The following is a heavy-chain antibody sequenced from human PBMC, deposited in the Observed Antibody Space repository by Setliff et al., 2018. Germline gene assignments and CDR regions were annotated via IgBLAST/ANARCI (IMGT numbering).Heavy chain of an antibody. CDR2: IHHSGST. Sequence: PSETLSLTCAVSGYSISGAYYWGWIRQPPGKGLEWIGNIHHSGSTYYNPSLKSRVTISLDTAKSQFSLKLTSLSAADPAVYYCAALPMEIYPIGPPHYWGQGTLVTVSS. CDR1: GYSISGAYY. CDR3: AALPMEIYPIGPPHY. D-gene: IGHD3-3*01. J-gene: IGHJ4*02. V-gene: IGHV4-38-2*01.